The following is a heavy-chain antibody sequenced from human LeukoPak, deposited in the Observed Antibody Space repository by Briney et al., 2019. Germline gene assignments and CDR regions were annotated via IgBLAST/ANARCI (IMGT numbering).Heavy chain of an antibody. CDR2: INPSGGST. V-gene: IGHV1-46*01. J-gene: IGHJ5*02. CDR3: ARDGEEYQLLYWFDP. CDR1: GYTFTNYY. D-gene: IGHD2-2*01. Sequence: ASVKVSCKASGYTFTNYYMHWVRQAPGQGLEWMGIINPSGGSTSYAQKFQGRVTMTRDMSTSTVYMELSSLRSEDTAVYYCARDGEEYQLLYWFDPWGQGTLVTVSS.